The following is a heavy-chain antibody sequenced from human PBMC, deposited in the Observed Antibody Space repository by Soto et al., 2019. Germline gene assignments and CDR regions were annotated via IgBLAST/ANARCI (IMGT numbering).Heavy chain of an antibody. Sequence: TSVKVSCKASGFTFTSSAVQWVRQARGQRLEWIGWIVVGSGNTNYAQKFQERVTITRDMSTSTAYMELSSLRSEDTAVYYCAARGIDGYNYFDYWGQGTLVTVSS. D-gene: IGHD6-13*01. CDR1: GFTFTSSA. CDR3: AARGIDGYNYFDY. CDR2: IVVGSGNT. J-gene: IGHJ4*02. V-gene: IGHV1-58*01.